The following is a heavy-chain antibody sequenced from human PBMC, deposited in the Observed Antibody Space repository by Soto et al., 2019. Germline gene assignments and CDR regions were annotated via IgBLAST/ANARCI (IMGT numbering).Heavy chain of an antibody. J-gene: IGHJ5*02. CDR3: ARDDGYSYETYNWFDP. V-gene: IGHV3-33*01. Sequence: QVQLVESGGGVVQPGRSLRLSCAASGFTFSSYGMHWVRQAPGKGLEWVAVIWYDGSNKYYADSVKGRFTISRDNSKNXLDPQMHCLRAEDTAVYYCARDDGYSYETYNWFDPWGQGTLVTVSS. CDR2: IWYDGSNK. D-gene: IGHD5-18*01. CDR1: GFTFSSYG.